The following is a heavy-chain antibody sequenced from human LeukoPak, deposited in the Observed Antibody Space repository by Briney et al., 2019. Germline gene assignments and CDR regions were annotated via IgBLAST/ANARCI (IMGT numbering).Heavy chain of an antibody. CDR1: GSYISSYY. V-gene: IGHV4-59*01. CDR2: INYSGST. J-gene: IGHJ5*02. CDR3: ARVPNAPKIEPNWFDP. D-gene: IGHD1-14*01. Sequence: PSQTLSLTCSVSGSYISSYYWSWVRQPPGKGQEWIGIINYSGSTKYNPSLKSRVSISVDTSKNQFSLRLTSVTVADTAVYFCARVPNAPKIEPNWFDPWGQGTPVTVSS.